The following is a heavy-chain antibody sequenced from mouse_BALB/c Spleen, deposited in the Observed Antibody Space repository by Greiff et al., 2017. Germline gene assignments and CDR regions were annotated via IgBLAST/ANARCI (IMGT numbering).Heavy chain of an antibody. J-gene: IGHJ3*01. CDR2: IDPETGGT. CDR3: TRRYYGNPRFAY. CDR1: GYTFTDYE. D-gene: IGHD2-1*01. Sequence: QVQLQQSGAELVRPGASVTLSCKASGYTFTDYEMHWVKQTPVHGLEWIGAIDPETGGTAYNQKFKGKATLTADKSSSTAYMELRSLTSEDSAVYYCTRRYYGNPRFAYWGQGTLVTVSA. V-gene: IGHV1-15*01.